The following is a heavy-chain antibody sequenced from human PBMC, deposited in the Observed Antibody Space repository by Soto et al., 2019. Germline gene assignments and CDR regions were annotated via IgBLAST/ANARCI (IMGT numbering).Heavy chain of an antibody. CDR2: ISAYNGNT. V-gene: IGHV1-18*01. CDR1: SYTFASYG. Sequence: QVQLVQSGAEVKKPGASVKVSCKASSYTFASYGISWVRQAPGQGLEWMGWISAYNGNTNYAQKLQGRVTMTTDTATSTGSMELRSLSSDDTAVYYCARVIAAAADFDYWGQGTLVTVSS. J-gene: IGHJ4*02. D-gene: IGHD6-13*01. CDR3: ARVIAAAADFDY.